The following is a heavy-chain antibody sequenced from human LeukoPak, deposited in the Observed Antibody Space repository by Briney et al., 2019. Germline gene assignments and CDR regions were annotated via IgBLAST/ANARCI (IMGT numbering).Heavy chain of an antibody. CDR2: INPNSGGT. CDR1: GYTFTGYY. V-gene: IGHV1-2*06. D-gene: IGHD3-3*01. Sequence: ASVTVSRKASGYTFTGYYMHWVRQAPGQGLEWMGRINPNSGGTNYAQKFQGRVTMTRDTSISTAYVELSRLRSDDTAVYYCAREAYDFWSGYSPSDPWGQGTLVTVSS. J-gene: IGHJ5*02. CDR3: AREAYDFWSGYSPSDP.